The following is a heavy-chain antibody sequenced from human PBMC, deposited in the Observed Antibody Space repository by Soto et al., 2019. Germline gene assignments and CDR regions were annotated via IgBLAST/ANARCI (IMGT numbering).Heavy chain of an antibody. CDR2: ISSSSSYI. Sequence: GGSLRLSCAASGFTFSSYSMNWVRQAPGKGLEWVSSISSSSSYIYYADSVKGRFTISRDNAKNSLYLQMNSLRAEDTAVYYCARALEYSSSFAFSSGALLWGQGTLVTVSS. D-gene: IGHD6-6*01. J-gene: IGHJ4*02. CDR3: ARALEYSSSFAFSSGALL. V-gene: IGHV3-21*01. CDR1: GFTFSSYS.